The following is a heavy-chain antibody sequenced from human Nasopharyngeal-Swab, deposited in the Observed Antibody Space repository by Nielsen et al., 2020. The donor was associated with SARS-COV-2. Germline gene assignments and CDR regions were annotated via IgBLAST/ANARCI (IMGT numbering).Heavy chain of an antibody. Sequence: GESLKISCAASGFTVSSNYMSWVRQAPGKGLEWVSVIYSGGSTYYADSVKGRFTISRDNSKNTLYLQMNSLRAEDTAVYYCARAGITGTPWGWFDPWGQGTLVTVSS. J-gene: IGHJ5*02. CDR1: GFTVSSNY. D-gene: IGHD1-7*01. V-gene: IGHV3-53*01. CDR2: IYSGGST. CDR3: ARAGITGTPWGWFDP.